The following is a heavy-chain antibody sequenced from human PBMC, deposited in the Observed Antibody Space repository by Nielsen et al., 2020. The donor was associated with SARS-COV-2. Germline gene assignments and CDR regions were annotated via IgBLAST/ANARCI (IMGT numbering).Heavy chain of an antibody. D-gene: IGHD3-3*01. CDR3: ASSYDFWSGSDYGMDV. J-gene: IGHJ6*02. V-gene: IGHV1-18*01. CDR1: GYTFTSYG. CDR2: ISAYNGNT. Sequence: SVKVSCKASGYTFTSYGISWVRQAPGQGLEWMGWISAYNGNTNYAQKLQGRVTMTTDTSTSTAYMELRSLRSDDTAVYYCASSYDFWSGSDYGMDVWGQGTTVTVSS.